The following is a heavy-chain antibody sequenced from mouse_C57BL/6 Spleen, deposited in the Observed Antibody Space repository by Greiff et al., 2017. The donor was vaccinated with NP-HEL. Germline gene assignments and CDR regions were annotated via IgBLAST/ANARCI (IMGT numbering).Heavy chain of an antibody. CDR3: AGDAMDY. J-gene: IGHJ4*01. Sequence: EVKLVESGGGLVKPGGSLKLSCAASGFTFSDYGMHWVRQAPEKGLEWVAYISSGSSTIYYADTVKGRFTISRENAKNTLFLQMTSLRSEDTAMYYCAGDAMDYWGQGTSVTVSS. V-gene: IGHV5-17*01. CDR2: ISSGSSTI. CDR1: GFTFSDYG.